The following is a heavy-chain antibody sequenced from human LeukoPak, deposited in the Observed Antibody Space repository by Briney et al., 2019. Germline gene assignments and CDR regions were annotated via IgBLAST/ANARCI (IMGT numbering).Heavy chain of an antibody. CDR1: GFTFGTYW. Sequence: PGGSLRLSCVGSGFTFGTYWMSWVRQAPGKGLEWVANIKQDGSETYYVDSLKGRFTISRDNAENALYLQMNSLRAEDTTVYYCASIGTDYDILSSHFDFWGRGTLVTVSS. CDR3: ASIGTDYDILSSHFDF. D-gene: IGHD3-9*01. J-gene: IGHJ4*02. CDR2: IKQDGSET. V-gene: IGHV3-7*01.